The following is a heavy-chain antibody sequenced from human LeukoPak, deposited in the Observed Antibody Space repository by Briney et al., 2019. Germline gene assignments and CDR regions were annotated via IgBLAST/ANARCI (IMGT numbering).Heavy chain of an antibody. D-gene: IGHD3-22*01. CDR3: ARHLPSTLYYDSSSYPPDDY. V-gene: IGHV5-10-1*01. CDR1: GYSFTSYW. J-gene: IGHJ4*02. CDR2: IDPDDSYT. Sequence: PGESLQISCKGSGYSFTSYWISWVRQMPGKGLEWMGRIDPDDSYTNFSPSFQGHVTISADKYISTAYLQWSSLKASDTAMYYCARHLPSTLYYDSSSYPPDDYWGQGTLVTVSS.